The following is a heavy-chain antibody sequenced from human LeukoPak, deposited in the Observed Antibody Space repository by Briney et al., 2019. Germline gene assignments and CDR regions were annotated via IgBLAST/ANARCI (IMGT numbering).Heavy chain of an antibody. V-gene: IGHV3-30*04. CDR1: GFTFSSYA. J-gene: IGHJ1*01. D-gene: IGHD1-26*01. CDR2: ISYDGSNK. Sequence: GGSLRLSCAASGFTFSSYAMHWVRQAPGKGLEWVAVISYDGSNKYYAGSVKGRFTISRDNSKNTLYLQMNSLRAEDTAVYYCARDIGSGSYYGYFQHWGQGTLVTVSS. CDR3: ARDIGSGSYYGYFQH.